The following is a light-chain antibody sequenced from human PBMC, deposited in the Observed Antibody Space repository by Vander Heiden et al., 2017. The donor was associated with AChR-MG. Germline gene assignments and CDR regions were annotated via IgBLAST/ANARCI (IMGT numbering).Light chain of an antibody. Sequence: DIVLTQSPGTLSLSPGERATLSCRASQSVSSSYLAWYQQKPGQAPRLLIYGASSRATGSPDRFSGSGSGTDFTLTISRLEPEDFAVYYCQQYGSSRAFTFGPGTKVDIK. J-gene: IGKJ3*01. CDR2: GAS. V-gene: IGKV3-20*01. CDR3: QQYGSSRAFT. CDR1: QSVSSSY.